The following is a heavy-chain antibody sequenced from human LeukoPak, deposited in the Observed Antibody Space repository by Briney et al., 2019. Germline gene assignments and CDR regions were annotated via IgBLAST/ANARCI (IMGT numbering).Heavy chain of an antibody. Sequence: GASVKVSCKASGFMFTTYAIHWVRQAPGQRLEWMGWINPYNGNTNYAQKLQGRVTMTTDTSTSTAYMELRSLRSDDTAVYYCARDGSGSWDDYWGQGTLVTVSS. CDR3: ARDGSGSWDDY. J-gene: IGHJ4*02. CDR2: INPYNGNT. V-gene: IGHV1-18*01. CDR1: GFMFTTYA. D-gene: IGHD3-3*01.